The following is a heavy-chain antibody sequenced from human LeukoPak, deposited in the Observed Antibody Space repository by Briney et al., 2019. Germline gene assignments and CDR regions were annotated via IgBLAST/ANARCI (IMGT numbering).Heavy chain of an antibody. Sequence: PSETLSLTCAVYGGSFSGYYWSWIRQPPGKGLEWIGYIYYSGSTNYNPSLKSRVTISVDTSKNQFSLKLSSVTAADTAVYYCARAGALWFGEFRGFDPWGQGTLVTVSS. CDR2: IYYSGST. CDR3: ARAGALWFGEFRGFDP. D-gene: IGHD3-10*01. V-gene: IGHV4-59*01. CDR1: GGSFSGYY. J-gene: IGHJ5*02.